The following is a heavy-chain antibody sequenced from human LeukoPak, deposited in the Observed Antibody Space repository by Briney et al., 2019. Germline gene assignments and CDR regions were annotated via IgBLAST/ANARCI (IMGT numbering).Heavy chain of an antibody. CDR2: ISSSGNYI. J-gene: IGHJ4*02. D-gene: IGHD3-22*01. CDR3: ARGPYDHYDTTGSYSPLDN. V-gene: IGHV3-21*01. Sequence: PGGSLRLSCAASVFSFSRYSINWVRQAPGKGLEWVSSISSSGNYIHYIDSVKGRFTISRDTANNSVDLEMHSLRAEDTAVYYCARGPYDHYDTTGSYSPLDNWGQGTLVTVSS. CDR1: VFSFSRYS.